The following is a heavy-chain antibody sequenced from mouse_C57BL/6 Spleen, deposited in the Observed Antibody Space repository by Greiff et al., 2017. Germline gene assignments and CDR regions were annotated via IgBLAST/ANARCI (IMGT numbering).Heavy chain of an antibody. CDR3: ASFDGYYGYFDV. CDR2: IDPEDGET. J-gene: IGHJ1*03. Sequence: VQLQQSGAELVKPGASVKLSCTASGFNIKGYYMHWVKQRTEQGLEWIGRIDPEDGETNYAPKFRGKATITADTSSNTAYLQLSSLTSEDSAVYYCASFDGYYGYFDVWGTGTTVTVSS. CDR1: GFNIKGYY. V-gene: IGHV14-2*01. D-gene: IGHD2-3*01.